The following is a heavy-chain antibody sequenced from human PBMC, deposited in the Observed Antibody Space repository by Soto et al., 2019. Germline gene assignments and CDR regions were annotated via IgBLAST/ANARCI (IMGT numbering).Heavy chain of an antibody. D-gene: IGHD6-19*01. Sequence: GGSLRLSCAASGFTFSSYWMHWVRQAPGKGLVWVSRINSDGSSTSYADSVKGRFTISRDNAKNTLYLQMNSLRAEDTAVYYCARAPMTVAELVNWGQGTLVTVSS. CDR1: GFTFSSYW. J-gene: IGHJ4*02. V-gene: IGHV3-74*01. CDR2: INSDGSST. CDR3: ARAPMTVAELVN.